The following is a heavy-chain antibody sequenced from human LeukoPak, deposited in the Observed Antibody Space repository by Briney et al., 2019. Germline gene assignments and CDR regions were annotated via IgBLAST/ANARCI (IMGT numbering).Heavy chain of an antibody. D-gene: IGHD4-23*01. CDR2: INPNSGGT. V-gene: IGHV1-2*02. CDR1: GYTFTGYY. J-gene: IGHJ6*02. Sequence: ASVKVSCKASGYTFTGYYMHWVRQAPGQGLEWMGWINPNSGGTNYAQKFQGRVTMTRDTSISTAYMELSRLRSDDTAVYYCARATTVDNYYYYGMDVWGQGTTVTVSS. CDR3: ARATTVDNYYYYGMDV.